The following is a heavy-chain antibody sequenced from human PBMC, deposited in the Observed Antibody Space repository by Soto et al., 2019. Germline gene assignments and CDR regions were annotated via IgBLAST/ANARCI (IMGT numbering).Heavy chain of an antibody. V-gene: IGHV1-69*13. CDR2: IIPIFGTA. Sequence: SVKVSRKASGGTFSSYAISWVRQAPGQGLEWMGGIIPIFGTANYAQKFQGRVTITADESTSTAYMELSSLRCEDTAVYYCAREEYSSSSLYYYGMDVWGQGTTVTVSS. J-gene: IGHJ6*02. D-gene: IGHD6-6*01. CDR1: GGTFSSYA. CDR3: AREEYSSSSLYYYGMDV.